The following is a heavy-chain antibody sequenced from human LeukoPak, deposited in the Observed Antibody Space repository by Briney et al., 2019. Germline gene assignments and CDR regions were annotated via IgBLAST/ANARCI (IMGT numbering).Heavy chain of an antibody. V-gene: IGHV3-23*01. CDR3: AKGRRDGHNFDFDY. CDR1: GFTFSNYA. J-gene: IGHJ4*02. Sequence: PGGSLRLSCAASGFTFSNYAMNWVRQAPGKGLEWVSTISGGGGTTYYADSVKGRFTISRDSSKNTLYLQMNSLRAEGTAAYYCAKGRRDGHNFDFDYWGQGTLVTVSS. CDR2: ISGGGGTT. D-gene: IGHD5-24*01.